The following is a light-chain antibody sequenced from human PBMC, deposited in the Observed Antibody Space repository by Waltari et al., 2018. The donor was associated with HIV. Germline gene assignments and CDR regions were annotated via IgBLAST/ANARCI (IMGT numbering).Light chain of an antibody. J-gene: IGLJ1*01. Sequence: VLTPPLSVIVAPGQMVTISCTWSSSNLGAGFDVHWYQHLPGTAPKLHIHGNGNRTSEDPDRCSGSKSGTSTSLAIAGLQAEDEADYYCQSYDSSLSGYVFGTGTKVTVL. CDR2: GNG. V-gene: IGLV1-40*01. CDR1: SSNLGAGFD. CDR3: QSYDSSLSGYV.